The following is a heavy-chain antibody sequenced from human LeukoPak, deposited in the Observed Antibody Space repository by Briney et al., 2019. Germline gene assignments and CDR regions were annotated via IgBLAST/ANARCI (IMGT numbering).Heavy chain of an antibody. CDR1: GYTFTSYG. Sequence: ASVKVSCKASGYTFTSYGISWVRQAPGQGLEWMGWISAYNGNTNYAQKFQGRVTITTDESTSTAYMELSSLRSEDTAVYYCARDLRSWYDVLTGYYYYYYMDVWGKGTTVTVSS. D-gene: IGHD3-9*01. J-gene: IGHJ6*03. CDR2: ISAYNGNT. V-gene: IGHV1-18*01. CDR3: ARDLRSWYDVLTGYYYYYYMDV.